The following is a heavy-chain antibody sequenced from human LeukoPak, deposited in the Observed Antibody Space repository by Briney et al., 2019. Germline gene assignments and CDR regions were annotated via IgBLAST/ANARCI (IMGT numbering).Heavy chain of an antibody. CDR1: GFTFSCYW. CDR3: ARDSVHGYYDSSGYSTLFDH. V-gene: IGHV3-7*01. D-gene: IGHD3-22*01. Sequence: QPGGSLRLSCAASGFTFSCYWMSWVRQAPGKGLEWVANIKEDGREKYYVDSVKGRSTISRDNAKNSLYLQMNSLRVEDTAVYYCARDSVHGYYDSSGYSTLFDHWGQGTLVTVSS. CDR2: IKEDGREK. J-gene: IGHJ4*02.